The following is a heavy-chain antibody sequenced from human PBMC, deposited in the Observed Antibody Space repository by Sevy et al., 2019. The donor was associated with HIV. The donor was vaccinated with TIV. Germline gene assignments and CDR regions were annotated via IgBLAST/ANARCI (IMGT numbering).Heavy chain of an antibody. V-gene: IGHV3-23*01. CDR3: ASTYFDYIWGSFRPDY. J-gene: IGHJ4*02. Sequence: GGSLRLSCADSGFTFSNYAMSWVRQAPGKGLEWVSGISGSGGSTYYADSVKGRFTVSRDNSKNTLFLQMSSLRAEDTAVYYCASTYFDYIWGSFRPDYWGQGTLVTVSS. CDR1: GFTFSNYA. D-gene: IGHD3-16*02. CDR2: ISGSGGST.